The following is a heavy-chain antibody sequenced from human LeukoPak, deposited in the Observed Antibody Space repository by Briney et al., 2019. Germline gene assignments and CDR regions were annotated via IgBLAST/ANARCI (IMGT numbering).Heavy chain of an antibody. CDR2: IWYDGSNK. CDR3: AKWAAAGPFDY. CDR1: GFTFSSYG. J-gene: IGHJ4*02. D-gene: IGHD6-13*01. V-gene: IGHV3-33*06. Sequence: GGSLRLSCAASGFTFSSYGMHWVRQAPGKGLDWVAVIWYDGSNKYYADSVKGRFTISRDNSKNTLYLQMNSLRAEDTAVYYCAKWAAAGPFDYWGQGTLVTVSS.